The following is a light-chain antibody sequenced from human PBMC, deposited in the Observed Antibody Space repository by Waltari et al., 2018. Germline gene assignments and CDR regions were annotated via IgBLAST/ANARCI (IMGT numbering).Light chain of an antibody. CDR2: RET. J-gene: IGLJ2*01. CDR1: ALPQRS. CDR3: QAPDRRGSYVV. V-gene: IGLV3-25*02. Sequence: SYELTQPPSVSVSPGQTARITCSGDALPQRSVYWYQQKAGQVPVLALFRETERPSGIPARGSGSTSGTVALRTISGVQAEEEADYYCQAPDRRGSYVVFGGGTRLTVL.